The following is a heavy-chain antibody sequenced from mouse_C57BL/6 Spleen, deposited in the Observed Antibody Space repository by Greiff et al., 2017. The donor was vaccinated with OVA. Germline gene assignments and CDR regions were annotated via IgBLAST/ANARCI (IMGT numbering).Heavy chain of an antibody. CDR1: GFTFNTYA. Sequence: DVHLVESGGGLVQPKGSLKLSCAASGFTFNTYAMHWVRQAPGKGLEWVARIRSKSSNYATYYADSVKDRFTISRDDSQSMLYLQMNNLKTEDTAMYYCVRDGTTRGYFDVWGTGTTVTVSS. CDR2: IRSKSSNYAT. CDR3: VRDGTTRGYFDV. J-gene: IGHJ1*03. V-gene: IGHV10-3*01. D-gene: IGHD1-1*01.